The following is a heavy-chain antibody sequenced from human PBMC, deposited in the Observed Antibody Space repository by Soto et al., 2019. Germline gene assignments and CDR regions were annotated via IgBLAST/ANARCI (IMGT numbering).Heavy chain of an antibody. CDR1: GYSFTSYW. Sequence: GESLKISCKGSGYSFTSYWISWVRQMPGKGLEWMGRIDPSDSYTNYSPSSQGHVTISADKSISTAYLQWSSLKASDTAMYYCARSNSIAARLKWFDPWGQGTLVTASS. CDR2: IDPSDSYT. D-gene: IGHD6-6*01. CDR3: ARSNSIAARLKWFDP. J-gene: IGHJ5*02. V-gene: IGHV5-10-1*01.